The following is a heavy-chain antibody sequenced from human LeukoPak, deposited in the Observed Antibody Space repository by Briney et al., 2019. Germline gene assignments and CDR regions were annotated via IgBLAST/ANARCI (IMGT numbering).Heavy chain of an antibody. Sequence: GGSLRLSCAASGFTFSSYTMNWVRQAPGKGLEWVSSISSSSIYIHYADSVKGRFTISRDNAKNSLYLQMNSLRAEDTAVYYCTRVNYYDTNWGQGTLVTVSS. CDR2: ISSSSIYI. J-gene: IGHJ4*02. D-gene: IGHD3-22*01. CDR3: TRVNYYDTN. CDR1: GFTFSSYT. V-gene: IGHV3-21*01.